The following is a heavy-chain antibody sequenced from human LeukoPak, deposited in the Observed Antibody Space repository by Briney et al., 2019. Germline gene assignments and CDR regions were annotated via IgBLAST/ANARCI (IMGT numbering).Heavy chain of an antibody. CDR2: IYHSGST. CDR1: GGSISSGGYS. Sequence: SQTLSLTCAVSGGSISSGGYSWSWIRQPQGKGLEWIVYIYHSGSTYYNPSLKSRVTISVGRSKNQFSLKLSSVTAADTAVYYCARGTIFGVVSHFDYWGQGTLVTVSS. V-gene: IGHV4-30-2*01. J-gene: IGHJ4*02. D-gene: IGHD3-3*01. CDR3: ARGTIFGVVSHFDY.